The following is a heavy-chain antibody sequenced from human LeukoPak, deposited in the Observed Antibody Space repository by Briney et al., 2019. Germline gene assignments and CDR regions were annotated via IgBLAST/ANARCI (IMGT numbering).Heavy chain of an antibody. CDR3: ARGLNDFWSGYRFPTGDY. CDR2: TRNKANSYTT. CDR1: GFTFSDHY. D-gene: IGHD3-3*01. J-gene: IGHJ4*02. V-gene: IGHV3-72*01. Sequence: GGSLRLSCAASGFTFSDHYMDWVRQAPGKGLEWVGRTRNKANSYTTEYAASVKGRFTFSRDETNNSLYLQMNSLRAEDTAVYYCARGLNDFWSGYRFPTGDYWGQGTLVTVSS.